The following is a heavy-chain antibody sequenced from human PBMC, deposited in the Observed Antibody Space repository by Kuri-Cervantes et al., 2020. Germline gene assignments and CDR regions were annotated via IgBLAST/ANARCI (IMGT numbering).Heavy chain of an antibody. D-gene: IGHD6-13*01. J-gene: IGHJ3*02. CDR2: IYYSGST. CDR3: ARVEAAAGSAFDI. Sequence: LRLSCTVSGGSVSSGSYYWSWIRQHPGKGLEWIGYIYYSGSTYYNPSLKSRVTISVDTSKNQFSRKLSSVTAADTAVYYCARVEAAAGSAFDIWGQGTMVTVSS. V-gene: IGHV4-31*03. CDR1: GGSVSSGSYY.